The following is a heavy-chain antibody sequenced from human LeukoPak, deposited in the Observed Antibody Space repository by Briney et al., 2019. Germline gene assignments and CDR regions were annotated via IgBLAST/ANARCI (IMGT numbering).Heavy chain of an antibody. CDR1: GFTFTSTA. V-gene: IGHV1-58*02. CDR2: IVVGSGNT. D-gene: IGHD5-12*01. CDR3: AAEGYAALGY. J-gene: IGHJ4*02. Sequence: SVKVSCKASGFTFTSTAMQWLRQARGQRLEWIGWIVVGSGNTNYAQKFQERVTITRDMSTSTAYMELSSLRSEDTAVYYCAAEGYAALGYWGQGTLVTVSS.